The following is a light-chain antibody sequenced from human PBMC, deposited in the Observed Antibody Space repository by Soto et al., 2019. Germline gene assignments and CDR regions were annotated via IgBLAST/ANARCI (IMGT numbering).Light chain of an antibody. CDR3: QQYNQWPGT. CDR2: GVS. CDR1: QGISGY. Sequence: IHLTQSPSSLSASIGDRVTITCRASQGISGYLAWYQEKPGKAPKLLMYGVSTLQSGVPSRFSGSGSGTEFTLTISSLQPEDFAVYHCQQYNQWPGTFGQGTKVDIK. J-gene: IGKJ1*01. V-gene: IGKV1-9*01.